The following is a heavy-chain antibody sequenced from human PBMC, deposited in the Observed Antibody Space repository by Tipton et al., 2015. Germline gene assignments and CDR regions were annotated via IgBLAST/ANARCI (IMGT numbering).Heavy chain of an antibody. D-gene: IGHD3-22*01. J-gene: IGHJ3*02. CDR1: GGSISSYY. CDR2: MYYSGST. Sequence: TLSLTCTVSGGSISSYYWSWIRQPPGKGLEWIGYMYYSGSTNYNPSLKSRVTISVDTSKNQFSLKLSSVTAADTAVYYCARDGAGYYDSSGYPQGAFDIWGQGTTVTVSS. CDR3: ARDGAGYYDSSGYPQGAFDI. V-gene: IGHV4-59*01.